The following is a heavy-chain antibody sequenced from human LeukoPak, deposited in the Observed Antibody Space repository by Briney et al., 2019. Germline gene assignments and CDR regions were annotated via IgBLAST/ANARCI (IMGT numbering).Heavy chain of an antibody. J-gene: IGHJ4*02. V-gene: IGHV3-23*01. Sequence: GGSLRLACAASGFTFSSYAMSWVRQAPGKGLEWVSAISGSGGSTYYADSVKGRFTISRDNSKNTLYLQMNSLRAEDTAVYYYAKEGSFYYDSSGSLGYWGQGTLVTVSS. CDR2: ISGSGGST. CDR1: GFTFSSYA. D-gene: IGHD3-22*01. CDR3: AKEGSFYYDSSGSLGY.